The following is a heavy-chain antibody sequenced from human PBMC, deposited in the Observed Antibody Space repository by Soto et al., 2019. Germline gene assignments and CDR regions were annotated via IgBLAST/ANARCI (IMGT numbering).Heavy chain of an antibody. CDR3: ARDLANGGNSRFVYYFDY. J-gene: IGHJ4*02. D-gene: IGHD2-21*02. Sequence: QVQLVQSGAEVKKPGSSVKVSCKASGGTFSSYAISWVRQAPGQGLEWMGGIIPIFGTANYAQKFQGRVTITADESRSRDDMELSSLRSEDTAVYYCARDLANGGNSRFVYYFDYWGQGTLVTVSS. CDR2: IIPIFGTA. CDR1: GGTFSSYA. V-gene: IGHV1-69*12.